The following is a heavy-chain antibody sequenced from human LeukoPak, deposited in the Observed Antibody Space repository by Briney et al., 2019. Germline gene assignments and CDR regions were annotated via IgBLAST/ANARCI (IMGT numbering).Heavy chain of an antibody. CDR2: IRQDGGEK. CDR1: GFTFTDYW. V-gene: IGHV3-7*01. J-gene: IGHJ4*01. D-gene: IGHD6-13*01. Sequence: GGTLRLPCAVSGFTFTDYWMNWVREAPGKGLEGGASIRQDGGEKSYVESVKGRFTISRDNTKSSLYLQINSLRAEDTAVYYCARDGTAAGLYFDLWGQGTLVTVSS. CDR3: ARDGTAAGLYFDL.